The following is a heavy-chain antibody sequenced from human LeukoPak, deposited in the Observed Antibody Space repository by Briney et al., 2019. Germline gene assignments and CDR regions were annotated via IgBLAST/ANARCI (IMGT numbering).Heavy chain of an antibody. J-gene: IGHJ4*02. Sequence: PSETLSLTCTVSGGSISSYYWSWIRQPPGKGLEWIGYIYYSGSTNYNPSLKSRVTISVDTSKNRFSLKLSSVTAADTAVYYCAREGGGGSSVPFDYWGQGTLVTVSS. CDR2: IYYSGST. D-gene: IGHD1-26*01. CDR1: GGSISSYY. CDR3: AREGGGGSSVPFDY. V-gene: IGHV4-59*12.